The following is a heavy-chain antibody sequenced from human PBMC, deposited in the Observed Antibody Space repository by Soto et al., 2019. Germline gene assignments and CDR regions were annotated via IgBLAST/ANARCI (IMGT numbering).Heavy chain of an antibody. CDR1: GGSISSYR. CDR3: GRESGETWDYEAY. J-gene: IGHJ4*02. Sequence: PSETLSLTCTVSGGSISSYRWSWIRQPAWKGLEWIGRISINGNTQYNPSLKSRVTVSVDTSRNQFFLNLHSVTAADSAVYFCGRESGETWDYEAYWGQGTPVTVSS. D-gene: IGHD1-7*01. CDR2: ISINGNT. V-gene: IGHV4-4*07.